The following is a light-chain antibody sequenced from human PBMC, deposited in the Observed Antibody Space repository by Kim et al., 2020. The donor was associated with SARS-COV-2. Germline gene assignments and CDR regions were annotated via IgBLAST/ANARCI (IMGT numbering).Light chain of an antibody. CDR1: NSNIGSNT. Sequence: QSVLTQPPSASGTPGQRVTISCSGSNSNIGSNTVDWYRQLPGTAPKLLIYSYDLRPSGVPDRFSGSKSGTSASLAISGLQSEDEADYYCATWDDSLDGWVFGGGTQLT. CDR3: ATWDDSLDGWV. CDR2: SYD. V-gene: IGLV1-44*01. J-gene: IGLJ3*02.